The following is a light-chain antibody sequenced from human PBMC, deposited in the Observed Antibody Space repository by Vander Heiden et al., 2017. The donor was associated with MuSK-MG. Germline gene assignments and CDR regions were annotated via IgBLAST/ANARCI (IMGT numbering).Light chain of an antibody. CDR2: AAS. J-gene: IGKJ4*01. CDR1: QDIGDR. V-gene: IGKV1-12*01. CDR3: QQAKSFPHT. Sequence: DIQMTQSPSSVSASVGDRVTIACRASQDIGDRLVWYQQKPGKAPKLLIYAASTLHSGVSSRFSGRGSGADFTLTITSLQSEDFATYFCQQAKSFPHTFDGGTKVEIK.